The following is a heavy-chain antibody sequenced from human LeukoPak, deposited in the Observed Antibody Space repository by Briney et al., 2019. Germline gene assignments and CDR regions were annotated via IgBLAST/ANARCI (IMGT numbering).Heavy chain of an antibody. Sequence: SETLSLTCTVSGGSISSYYWSWIRQPPGKGLEWIAYIYYSGSTNYNPSLKRRGTISVDTSKKQFSLKLSSVTAAGTAVYYCARTYGGNPYFDYWGQGTLVTVSS. J-gene: IGHJ4*02. CDR2: IYYSGST. D-gene: IGHD4-23*01. CDR1: GGSISSYY. CDR3: ARTYGGNPYFDY. V-gene: IGHV4-59*01.